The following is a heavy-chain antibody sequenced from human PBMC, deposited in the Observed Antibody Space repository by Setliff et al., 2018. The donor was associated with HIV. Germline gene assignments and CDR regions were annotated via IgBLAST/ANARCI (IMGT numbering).Heavy chain of an antibody. CDR2: IGGSGT. V-gene: IGHV3-23*01. CDR1: GFILSEYT. Sequence: GSLRLSCAGSGFILSEYTISWVRQTPGKGLEWVSAIGGSGTYYADSVKGRFTISRDKSKNTLYLQMNSLRAEDTALYYCARGQFRLRPDSLDLWGQGTLVTVSS. D-gene: IGHD2-21*01. J-gene: IGHJ3*01. CDR3: ARGQFRLRPDSLDL.